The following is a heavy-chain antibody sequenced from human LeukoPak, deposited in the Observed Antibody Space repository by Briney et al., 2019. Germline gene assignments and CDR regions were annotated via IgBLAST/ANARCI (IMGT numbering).Heavy chain of an antibody. D-gene: IGHD3-9*01. V-gene: IGHV3-48*04. CDR3: ARSSYDILTGPTYFDY. CDR2: ISSSSSTI. Sequence: GGSLRLSCAASGFTFSSYSMNWVRQAPGKGLEWVSYISSSSSTIYYADSVKGRFTISRDNAKNSLYLQMNSLRAEDTAVYYCARSSYDILTGPTYFDYWGQGTLVTVSS. CDR1: GFTFSSYS. J-gene: IGHJ4*02.